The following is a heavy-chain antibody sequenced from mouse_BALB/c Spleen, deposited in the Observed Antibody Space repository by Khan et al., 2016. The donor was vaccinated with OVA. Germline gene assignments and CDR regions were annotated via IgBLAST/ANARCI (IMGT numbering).Heavy chain of an antibody. J-gene: IGHJ3*01. CDR2: ISAGGRYT. D-gene: IGHD2-3*01. CDR3: AMIYDGYHKAGFAY. V-gene: IGHV5-4*02. CDR1: GFTFSTYC. Sequence: EVELVESGGDLVKTGGSLKLSCAASGFTFSTYCMYLVRQTPEKRLECVATISAGGRYTSYIDSVKGRFTISRDNAENNLYLKMSSLKSGDTSMYYSAMIYDGYHKAGFAYWSQGTLVSVSA.